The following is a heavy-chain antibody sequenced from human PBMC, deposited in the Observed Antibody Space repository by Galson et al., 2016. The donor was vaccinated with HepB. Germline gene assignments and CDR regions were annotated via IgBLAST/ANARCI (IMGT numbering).Heavy chain of an antibody. D-gene: IGHD2-15*01. J-gene: IGHJ4*02. V-gene: IGHV3-33*01. CDR1: GFTFSSYG. Sequence: SLRLSCAASGFTFSSYGMHWVRQAPGKGLEWVAVIWYDGSSEYYADSVKGRFTVSRDNSKNTLYLRMNSLRAEDTAMYYCARDGPPGGSPPDYWGQGTLVTVSS. CDR3: ARDGPPGGSPPDY. CDR2: IWYDGSSE.